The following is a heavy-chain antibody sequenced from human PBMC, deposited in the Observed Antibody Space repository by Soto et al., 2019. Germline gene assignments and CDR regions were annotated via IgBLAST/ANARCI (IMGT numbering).Heavy chain of an antibody. V-gene: IGHV1-2*04. CDR3: ARDLGYCSGGSCYPDSYFDY. D-gene: IGHD2-15*01. CDR2: INPNSGGT. Sequence: ASVKVSCKASGYTFTGYYMHWVRQAPGQGLEWMGWINPNSGGTNYAQKFQGWVTMTRDTSISTAYMELSRLRSDDTAVYYCARDLGYCSGGSCYPDSYFDYWGQGTLVTVSS. CDR1: GYTFTGYY. J-gene: IGHJ4*02.